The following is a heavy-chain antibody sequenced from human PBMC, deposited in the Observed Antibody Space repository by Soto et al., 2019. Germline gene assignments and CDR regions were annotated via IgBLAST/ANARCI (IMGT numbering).Heavy chain of an antibody. V-gene: IGHV3-23*01. CDR2: ISGSGGST. J-gene: IGHJ6*02. CDR3: AKDNPVGATTGDYYGMDV. Sequence: GGSLRLSCAASGFTFSSYAMSWVRHAPGKGLEWVSAISGSGGSTYYADSVKGRFTISRDNSKNTLYLQMNSLRAEDTAVYYCAKDNPVGATTGDYYGMDVWGQGTTVTVSS. CDR1: GFTFSSYA. D-gene: IGHD1-26*01.